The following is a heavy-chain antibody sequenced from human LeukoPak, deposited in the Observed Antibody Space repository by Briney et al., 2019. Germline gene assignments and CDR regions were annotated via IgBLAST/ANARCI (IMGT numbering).Heavy chain of an antibody. CDR2: INTNAGNP. J-gene: IGHJ4*02. CDR3: ARSNNDGDYLGVGFDY. V-gene: IGHV7-4-1*02. D-gene: IGHD4-17*01. CDR1: GYTFSSYA. Sequence: ASVKVSCKASGYTFSSYAMNWVRQAPGQGLEWMGWINTNAGNPTYAQGFTGRFVFSLDTSVSTAYLQISSLQAEDTAVYYCARSNNDGDYLGVGFDYWGQGTLVTVSS.